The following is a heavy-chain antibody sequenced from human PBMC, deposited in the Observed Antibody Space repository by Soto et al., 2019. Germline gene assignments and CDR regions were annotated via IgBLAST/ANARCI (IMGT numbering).Heavy chain of an antibody. J-gene: IGHJ4*02. CDR3: ARVLNGGFLASFDY. CDR2: ITISGITT. V-gene: IGHV3-11*01. CDR1: GVNFSDYY. D-gene: IGHD3-3*01. Sequence: GESLRLSCTASGVNFSDYYMTWIRQPPGKGLEWVSHITISGITTNYPHPVKGRFTISRDNAKNSLYLQMNSLSAGDTAVYYCARVLNGGFLASFDYWGQGTLVTVSS.